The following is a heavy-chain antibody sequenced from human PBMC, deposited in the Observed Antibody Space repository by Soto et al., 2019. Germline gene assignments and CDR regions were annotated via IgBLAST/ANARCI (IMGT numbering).Heavy chain of an antibody. CDR2: IYYSGST. D-gene: IGHD6-13*01. CDR3: GRVSSSSWYWFDP. J-gene: IGHJ5*02. CDR1: GGSISSYY. Sequence: SETLSLTCTVSGGSISSYYWSWIRQPPGKGLEWIGYIYYSGSTNYNPSLKSRVTISVDTSKNQFSLKLSSVTAADTAVYYCGRVSSSSWYWFDPWGQGTLVTVSS. V-gene: IGHV4-59*01.